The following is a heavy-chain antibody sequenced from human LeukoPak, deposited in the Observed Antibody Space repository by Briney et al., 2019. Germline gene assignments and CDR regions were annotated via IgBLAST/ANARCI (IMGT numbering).Heavy chain of an antibody. CDR1: GGSFSGYY. CDR2: INHSGST. CDR3: ARERRVLRFLEWLPYPYYFDY. J-gene: IGHJ4*02. Sequence: SETLSLTCAVYGGSFSGYYWSWIRQPPGKGLEWIGEINHSGSTNYNPSLKSRVTIPVDTSKNQISLKLSSVTAADTAVYYCARERRVLRFLEWLPYPYYFDYWGQGTLVTVSS. V-gene: IGHV4-34*01. D-gene: IGHD3-3*01.